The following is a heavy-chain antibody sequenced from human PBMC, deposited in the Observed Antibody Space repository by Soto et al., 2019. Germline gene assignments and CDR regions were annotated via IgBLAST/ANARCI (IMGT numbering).Heavy chain of an antibody. CDR2: INTNGGST. J-gene: IGHJ1*01. CDR3: AKEPRGGASAAEYFQH. D-gene: IGHD1-26*01. V-gene: IGHV3-23*01. Sequence: EVQLLESGGGLVQPGGSLRLSFAAPGFTFSSFAMTRVRQAPGEGPAVVSSINTNGGSTFYADSVKGRFTISRDNSKNTLYLQMNSLRAEDTAIYYCAKEPRGGASAAEYFQHWGQGTLVSVSS. CDR1: GFTFSSFA.